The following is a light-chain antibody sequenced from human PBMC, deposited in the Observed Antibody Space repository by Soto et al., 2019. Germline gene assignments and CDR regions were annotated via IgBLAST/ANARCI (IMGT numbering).Light chain of an antibody. Sequence: EIVLTQSPATLSLSPGARATLSCRASQSVGNNLAWYQQKPGQAPGLLIYEASTRATGIPARFSGSGSGTDFTLTISSLEPEDFAVYYCQQHANWPLTFGGGTKVEIK. J-gene: IGKJ4*01. CDR2: EAS. CDR1: QSVGNN. V-gene: IGKV3-11*01. CDR3: QQHANWPLT.